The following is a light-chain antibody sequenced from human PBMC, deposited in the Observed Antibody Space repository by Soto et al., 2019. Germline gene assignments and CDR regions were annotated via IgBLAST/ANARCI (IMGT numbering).Light chain of an antibody. Sequence: QSVLTQPPSASGTPGQRVTISCSGSTSSIGSNAVHWYQQFPGTAPKLLIKNNDQRPSGVPDRFSGSKSGTSASLAISGLQSEDEADYYCAPWDDCRAALFGAGTKLTVL. CDR1: TSSIGSNA. V-gene: IGLV1-44*01. CDR2: NND. J-gene: IGLJ2*01. CDR3: APWDDCRAAL.